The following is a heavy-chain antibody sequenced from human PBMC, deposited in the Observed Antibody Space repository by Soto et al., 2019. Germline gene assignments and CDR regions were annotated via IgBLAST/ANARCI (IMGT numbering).Heavy chain of an antibody. Sequence: GGSLRLSCAASGFTFSSCAMHWVRQAPGKGLEWVAVISYDGSNKYYADSVKGRFTISRDNSKNTLYLQMNSLRAEDTAVYYCARGYCSSTSCCFDYWGQGTLVTVSS. CDR1: GFTFSSCA. D-gene: IGHD2-2*01. V-gene: IGHV3-30-3*01. CDR2: ISYDGSNK. CDR3: ARGYCSSTSCCFDY. J-gene: IGHJ4*02.